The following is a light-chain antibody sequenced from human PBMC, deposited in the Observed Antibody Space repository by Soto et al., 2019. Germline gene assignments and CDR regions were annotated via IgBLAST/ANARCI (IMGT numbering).Light chain of an antibody. CDR2: AAS. V-gene: IGKV1-9*01. CDR1: QGISSD. CDR3: QQLNSYPYT. J-gene: IGKJ2*01. Sequence: DIQLTQSPSFLSASVGDRVTITCRASQGISSDLAWCQQKPGKAPKVLIFAASTLKSGVPSRFSGTGSGSEVTLTSNSLQPEDLATHHCQQLNSYPYTFGQGTKLEIK.